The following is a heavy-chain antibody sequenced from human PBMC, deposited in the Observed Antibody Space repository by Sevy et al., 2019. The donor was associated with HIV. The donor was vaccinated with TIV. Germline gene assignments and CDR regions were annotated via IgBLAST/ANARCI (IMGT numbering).Heavy chain of an antibody. J-gene: IGHJ6*02. D-gene: IGHD1-26*01. CDR1: GFSFSYYG. V-gene: IGHV3-30*18. CDR2: ISHDGINE. Sequence: GGSLRLSCIGSGFSFSYYGIHWVRQAPGKGLDWVALISHDGINEYYAYSVKGRFTISRENSKNTVYLEMNSLRNEDTAIYFCANAYSGSYSHSYLYALDVWGQGTTVTVSS. CDR3: ANAYSGSYSHSYLYALDV.